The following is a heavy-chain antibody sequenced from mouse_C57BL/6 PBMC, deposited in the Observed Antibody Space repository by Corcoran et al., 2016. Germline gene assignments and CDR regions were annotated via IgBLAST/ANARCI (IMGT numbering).Heavy chain of an antibody. CDR3: ARRLPYSMDC. CDR1: GYTFTSYG. V-gene: IGHV1-81*01. J-gene: IGHJ4*01. CDR2: IYLGSGNT. D-gene: IGHD6-1*01. Sequence: QVQLQQSGVELARPGASVKLSCKASGYTFTSYGISWVKQRTGQGLEWIGEIYLGSGNTYYNEKFKGKATLTADKSSSTAYMELRSLTSEDSAVYFCARRLPYSMDCWGQGTSGTVSS.